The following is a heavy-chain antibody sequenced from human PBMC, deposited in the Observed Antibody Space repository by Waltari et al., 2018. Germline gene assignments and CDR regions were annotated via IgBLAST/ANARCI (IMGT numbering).Heavy chain of an antibody. CDR1: GGSLSSYY. CDR3: ARYIAARPHYYYYGMDV. V-gene: IGHV4-59*01. J-gene: IGHJ6*02. D-gene: IGHD6-6*01. CDR2: IYYSGST. Sequence: QVQLQESGPGLVKPSETLSLTCTVSGGSLSSYYWSWIRQPPGKGLEWIGYIYYSGSTNYNPSLKSRVTISVDTSKNQFSLKLSSVTAADTAVYYCARYIAARPHYYYYGMDVWGQGTTVTVSS.